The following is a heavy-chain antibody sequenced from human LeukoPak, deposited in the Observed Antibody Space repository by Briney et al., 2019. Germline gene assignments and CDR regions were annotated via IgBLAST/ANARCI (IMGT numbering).Heavy chain of an antibody. Sequence: SETLSLTCTVSGDSISRYYWSWIRQPAGKGLEWIGRIYNGGIITYNPSLKSRVTMSIDTSNNQFSLRLRFVTAADTAVYYCARERGTLAVAGDAVDIWGQGTMVTVSS. CDR2: IYNGGII. D-gene: IGHD6-19*01. CDR1: GDSISRYY. J-gene: IGHJ3*02. V-gene: IGHV4-4*07. CDR3: ARERGTLAVAGDAVDI.